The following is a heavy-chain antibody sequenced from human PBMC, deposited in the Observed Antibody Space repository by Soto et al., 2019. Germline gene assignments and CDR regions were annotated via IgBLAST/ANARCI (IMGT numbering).Heavy chain of an antibody. J-gene: IGHJ6*02. D-gene: IGHD3-3*01. Sequence: SETLSLTCAVYGGSFSGYYWSWIRQPPGKGLEWIGEINHSGSTNYNPSLKSRVTISVDTSKNQFSLKLSSVTAADTAVYYCARRVLEWLYYYYGMDVWGQGTTVTVSS. CDR3: ARRVLEWLYYYYGMDV. CDR2: INHSGST. CDR1: GGSFSGYY. V-gene: IGHV4-34*01.